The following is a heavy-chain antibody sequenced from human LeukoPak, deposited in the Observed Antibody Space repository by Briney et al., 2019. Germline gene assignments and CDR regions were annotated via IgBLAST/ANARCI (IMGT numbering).Heavy chain of an antibody. D-gene: IGHD3-10*01. CDR3: ARAGSYGSGDY. CDR2: ISISGDTT. V-gene: IGHV3-23*01. J-gene: IGHJ4*02. Sequence: PGGSLRLSCGASGFTFSSHAMTWVHQAPGKGLEWVSAISISGDTTYYADAVKGRFTISRDNSKNTVYLQMNSLRAEDTAVYYCARAGSYGSGDYWGQGTLVTVSS. CDR1: GFTFSSHA.